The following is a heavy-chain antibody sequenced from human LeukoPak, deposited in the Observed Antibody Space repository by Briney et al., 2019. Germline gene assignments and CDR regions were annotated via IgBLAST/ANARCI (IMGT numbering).Heavy chain of an antibody. J-gene: IGHJ5*02. Sequence: GGSLRLSCAASGLTFSPYSMNWVRQAPGKGLEWVSSISSSSSYIYYADSVKGRFTISRDNAKNSLYLQMNSLRAEDTAVYYCAPSHDYSNSKEAWFDPWGQGTLVTVSS. CDR1: GLTFSPYS. D-gene: IGHD4-11*01. CDR3: APSHDYSNSKEAWFDP. V-gene: IGHV3-21*01. CDR2: ISSSSSYI.